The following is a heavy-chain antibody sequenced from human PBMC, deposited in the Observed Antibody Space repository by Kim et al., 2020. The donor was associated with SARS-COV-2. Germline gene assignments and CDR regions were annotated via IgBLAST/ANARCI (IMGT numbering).Heavy chain of an antibody. Sequence: GGSLRLSCAASGFTFGNYWMHWVRQVPGKGLIWVSRIKGDGTTTTYADSVKGRFTISRDNANNTLYLQMNSLRAEDTAVYYCVRDEGIEVPDRRGFDYWGRGTLVTVSS. D-gene: IGHD3-22*01. CDR1: GFTFGNYW. CDR3: VRDEGIEVPDRRGFDY. CDR2: IKGDGTTT. J-gene: IGHJ4*02. V-gene: IGHV3-74*01.